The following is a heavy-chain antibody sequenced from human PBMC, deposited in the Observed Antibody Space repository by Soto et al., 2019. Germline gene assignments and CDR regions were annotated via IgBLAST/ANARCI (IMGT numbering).Heavy chain of an antibody. J-gene: IGHJ4*01. CDR2: IATTGETT. CDR1: GFTFNTYD. V-gene: IGHV3-23*01. CDR3: VRHWGV. Sequence: EVQLLESGGGLVQPGGSLRLSCAASGFTFNTYDMSWVRQAPGTGLEWVSSIATTGETTFYADSVRGRFTISRDNSNNTLFLQINTLRADDTAIYYCVRHWGVWGHGTLVTVSS. D-gene: IGHD3-16*01.